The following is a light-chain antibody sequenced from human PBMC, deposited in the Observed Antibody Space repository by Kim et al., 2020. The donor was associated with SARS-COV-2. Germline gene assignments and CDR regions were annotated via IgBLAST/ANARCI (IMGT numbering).Light chain of an antibody. CDR2: QDN. CDR1: KVGDRY. Sequence: SYELTQPPSVSVSPGQTASITCSGDKVGDRYACWYQQKPGQSPILVIYQDNKRASGIPARFSGSNSGNTATLTLSGTQAVDEADYYCQTWDSGTVLFGGGTQLTVL. V-gene: IGLV3-1*01. J-gene: IGLJ2*01. CDR3: QTWDSGTVL.